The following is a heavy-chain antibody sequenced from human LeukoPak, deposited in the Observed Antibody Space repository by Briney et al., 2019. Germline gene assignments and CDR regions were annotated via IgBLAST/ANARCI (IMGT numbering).Heavy chain of an antibody. D-gene: IGHD3-22*01. Sequence: PGGSLRLSCAVSGFTFSTYAIHWVRQAPGKGLEWVALISYHGINKYYADSVKGRFTISRDNSKNTLYLQMNSLRAEDTAVYYCARDLTYDYYEASSTKPLDYWGQGTLVTVSS. CDR1: GFTFSTYA. V-gene: IGHV3-30*04. CDR2: ISYHGINK. CDR3: ARDLTYDYYEASSTKPLDY. J-gene: IGHJ4*02.